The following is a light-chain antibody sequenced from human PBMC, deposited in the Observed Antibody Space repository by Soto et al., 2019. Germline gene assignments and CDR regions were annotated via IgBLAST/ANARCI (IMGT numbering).Light chain of an antibody. CDR3: QQYDIWPPYT. Sequence: LVMPQSPASLSASPGERGTLSCRASQNIRSSLAWYQQRPGQAPRLLIYDASTRATGIPPRFSGGGSGTEFTVTISSLQSEDFAIYYCQQYDIWPPYTFGQGTKVDIK. V-gene: IGKV3-15*01. CDR1: QNIRSS. CDR2: DAS. J-gene: IGKJ2*01.